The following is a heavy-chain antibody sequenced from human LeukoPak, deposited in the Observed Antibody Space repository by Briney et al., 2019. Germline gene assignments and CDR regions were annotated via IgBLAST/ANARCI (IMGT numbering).Heavy chain of an antibody. J-gene: IGHJ1*01. CDR1: GFTFSTYG. V-gene: IGHV3-30*19. Sequence: GGSLRLSCAASGFTFSTYGMHWVRQAPGKGLEWVAVISYDGSNKYYADSVKGRFTISRDNSKNTLYLQMNSLRAEDTAVYYCARDRRPLQTEYFQHWGQGTLVTVSS. D-gene: IGHD3-16*02. CDR2: ISYDGSNK. CDR3: ARDRRPLQTEYFQH.